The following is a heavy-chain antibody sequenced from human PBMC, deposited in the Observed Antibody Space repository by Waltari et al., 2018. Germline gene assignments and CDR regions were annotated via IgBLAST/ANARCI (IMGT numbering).Heavy chain of an antibody. D-gene: IGHD3-10*01. CDR3: AKPGVGHYLEC. CDR1: GFNFSSYG. CDR2: IRYDESNR. J-gene: IGHJ4*02. V-gene: IGHV3-30*02. Sequence: RLSCATSGFNFSSYGLHWVRQAPGKGLEWVAFIRYDESNRYYTDSVKGRFTISRDNSKNTLYLQMNSLRAEDMAVYYCAKPGVGHYLECWGQGTLVTVSS.